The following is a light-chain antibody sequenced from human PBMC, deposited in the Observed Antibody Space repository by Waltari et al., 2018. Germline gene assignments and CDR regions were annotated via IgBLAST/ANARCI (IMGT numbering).Light chain of an antibody. Sequence: DIVMTQSPDSLAVSLGERATINCKSSQSILYSADNGNYLAWYQKKPGRPPRLLIYWESTRAPGVPDRFSGSGSGTDFTLKISRVEAEDVGMYYCMQTLRAPLTFGPGTKVEI. CDR1: QSILYSADNGNY. CDR3: MQTLRAPLT. V-gene: IGKV4-1*01. CDR2: WES. J-gene: IGKJ3*01.